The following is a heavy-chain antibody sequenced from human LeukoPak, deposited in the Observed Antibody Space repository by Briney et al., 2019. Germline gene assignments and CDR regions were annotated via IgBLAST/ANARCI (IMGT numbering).Heavy chain of an antibody. D-gene: IGHD3-10*01. CDR3: ARRRSSTLIDY. Sequence: PGESLKISCKGSGYGFSSYWIAWVRQMPGKGLEWMGIIYPGDSDTTYSPSFQGQVTISADKSFSTAYLQWNSLKASDTAMYFCARRRSSTLIDYWGQGTLVTVSS. V-gene: IGHV5-51*01. CDR2: IYPGDSDT. CDR1: GYGFSSYW. J-gene: IGHJ4*02.